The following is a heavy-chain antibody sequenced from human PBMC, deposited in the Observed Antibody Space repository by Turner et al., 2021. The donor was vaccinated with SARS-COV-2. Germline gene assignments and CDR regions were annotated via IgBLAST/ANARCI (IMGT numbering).Heavy chain of an antibody. D-gene: IGHD3-22*01. J-gene: IGHJ4*02. V-gene: IGHV3-7*01. CDR2: IKQDGSEK. CDR1: GFTFSSYW. Sequence: EVQLVESGGGLVQPGGSLRLSCEASGFTFSSYWMNWVRQTPGKGLEWMANIKQDGSEKNYVDSVKGRFTISRDNGKNSLYLQMNSMRAEDTAIYYCAKGVRGAMIVVVIPYFDYWGQGTLVTVSS. CDR3: AKGVRGAMIVVVIPYFDY.